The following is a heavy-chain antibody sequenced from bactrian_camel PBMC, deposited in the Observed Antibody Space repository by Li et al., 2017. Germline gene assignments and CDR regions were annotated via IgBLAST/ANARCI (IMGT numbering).Heavy chain of an antibody. D-gene: IGHD1*01. V-gene: IGHV3S63*01. CDR2: IKSDGTL. J-gene: IGHJ6*01. CDR3: AARLSSSDPCPLEASFGL. CDR1: GFSVDDYE. Sequence: VQLVESGGGSVQAGGSLRLSCTASGFSVDDYEMAWFRQIPGNECELVSAIKSDGTLYYADSVKGRFIISQDDARETVWLQMNSLKPDDTAMYYCAARLSSSDPCPLEASFGLSGQGTQVTVS.